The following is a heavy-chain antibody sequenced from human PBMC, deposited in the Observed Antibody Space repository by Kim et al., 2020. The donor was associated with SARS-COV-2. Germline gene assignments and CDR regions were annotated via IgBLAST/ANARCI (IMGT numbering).Heavy chain of an antibody. J-gene: IGHJ5*02. D-gene: IGHD2-21*02. CDR1: GGSISSGSYS. CDR2: FYSGGRT. CDR3: ARGDVMRTATPFDP. V-gene: IGHV4-30-2*01. Sequence: SETLSLTCAVSGGSISSGSYSWSWIRQPPGKGLEWVGHFYSGGRTYYNPSLKSRVSISVDISKNQFSLKVTSVTAADTAVYYCARGDVMRTATPFDPWGQGTQVTVSS.